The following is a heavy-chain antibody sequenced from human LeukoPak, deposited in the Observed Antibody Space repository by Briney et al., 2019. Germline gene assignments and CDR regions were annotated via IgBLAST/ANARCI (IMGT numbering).Heavy chain of an antibody. V-gene: IGHV3-23*01. J-gene: IGHJ4*02. CDR3: AKALNYDFWSGRSH. CDR2: ISGSGGST. Sequence: GGSLRLSCAASGFTFSSYAMSWVRQAPGKGLEWVSAISGSGGSTYYADSVKGRFTISRDNSKNTLYLQMNSLRAEDTAVYYCAKALNYDFWSGRSHWGQGTLVTVSS. D-gene: IGHD3-3*01. CDR1: GFTFSSYA.